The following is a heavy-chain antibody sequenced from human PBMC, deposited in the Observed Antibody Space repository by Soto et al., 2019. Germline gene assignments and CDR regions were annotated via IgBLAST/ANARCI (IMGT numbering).Heavy chain of an antibody. CDR3: ARVTYIWGSYRYHYFDY. J-gene: IGHJ4*02. CDR2: IYYSGST. CDR1: GGSISSYY. Sequence: QVQLQESGPGLVKPSETLSLTCTVSGGSISSYYWSWIRQPPGKGLEWIGYIYYSGSTNYNPSLKSRVTISVDTSKNQFSLKLSSVTAADTAVYYCARVTYIWGSYRYHYFDYWGQGTLVTVSS. V-gene: IGHV4-59*01. D-gene: IGHD3-16*02.